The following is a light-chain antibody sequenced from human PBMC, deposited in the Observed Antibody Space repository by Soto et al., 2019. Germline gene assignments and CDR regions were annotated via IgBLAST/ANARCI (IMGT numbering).Light chain of an antibody. Sequence: EVVLTQSPGTLSLSPGESATLSCRASQSINSNFFAWYHQKPGQAPRLLIYAISTRATGIPDRFSGSGSGTDFALTISGLESDDFAVYYCQQYSFLPRTFGQGTKVDIK. CDR3: QQYSFLPRT. CDR2: AIS. J-gene: IGKJ2*01. V-gene: IGKV3-20*01. CDR1: QSINSNF.